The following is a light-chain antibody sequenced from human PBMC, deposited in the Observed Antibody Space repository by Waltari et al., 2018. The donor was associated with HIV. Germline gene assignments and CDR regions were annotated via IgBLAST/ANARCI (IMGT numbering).Light chain of an antibody. CDR2: ANT. V-gene: IGLV1-40*01. J-gene: IGLJ2*01. CDR3: QSYDTILSGPVVV. Sequence: QPMLTQPPSVSGAPGQTVTISCIGDISHILRFDFHWYQQLPGAAPKLLIYANTNRPSGVPDRFSASKSGTSASLAISGLQAEDEADYYCQSYDTILSGPVVVFGGGTKLTVL. CDR1: ISHILRFD.